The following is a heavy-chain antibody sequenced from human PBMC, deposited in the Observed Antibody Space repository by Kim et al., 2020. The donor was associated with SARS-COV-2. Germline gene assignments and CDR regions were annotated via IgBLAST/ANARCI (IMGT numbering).Heavy chain of an antibody. CDR2: INPSGETT. D-gene: IGHD2-15*01. V-gene: IGHV1-46*01. Sequence: ASVKVSCKASGYMFTTYYIHWVRQAPGQGLEWMGIINPSGETTNYAQKFQGRVTMTRDTSTSTVYMELSSLISEDTAVYYCATLRGSGGSRLDYWGQGTLVTVSS. CDR3: ATLRGSGGSRLDY. J-gene: IGHJ4*02. CDR1: GYMFTTYY.